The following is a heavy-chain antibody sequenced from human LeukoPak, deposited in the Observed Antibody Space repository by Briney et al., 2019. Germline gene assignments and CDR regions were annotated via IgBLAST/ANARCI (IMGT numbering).Heavy chain of an antibody. Sequence: GGSLRVSCAASGFTFRNAGMGWVRQAPGKGLEWVSSINENAAITKYADSVNGRFTISRVNSQNILYPQMYSLRAEDTAVYYCTTRYGDSSRCYYFDSWGQGTLVSVSS. CDR3: TTRYGDSSRCYYFDS. V-gene: IGHV3-23*01. CDR1: GFTFRNAG. J-gene: IGHJ4*02. D-gene: IGHD3-22*01. CDR2: INENAAIT.